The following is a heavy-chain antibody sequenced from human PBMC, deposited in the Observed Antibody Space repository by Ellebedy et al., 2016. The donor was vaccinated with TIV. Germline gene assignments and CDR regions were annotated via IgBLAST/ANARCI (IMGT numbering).Heavy chain of an antibody. CDR2: IYSSQST. CDR1: GTVIRRFY. J-gene: IGHJ4*02. Sequence: MPSETLSLTCSVSGTVIRRFYLSWIRHPPGKGLEWIGDIYSSQSTNYNPSLKSRVTISVDTSKNQFSLRLSSVTAADTAVYYCARLPGEDSRGYYFDHWGQGTLVTVSS. CDR3: ARLPGEDSRGYYFDH. V-gene: IGHV4-4*08. D-gene: IGHD3-22*01.